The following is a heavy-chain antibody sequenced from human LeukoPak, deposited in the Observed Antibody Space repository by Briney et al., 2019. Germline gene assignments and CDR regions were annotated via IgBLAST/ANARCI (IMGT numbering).Heavy chain of an antibody. CDR3: ARIFPNQYYFDY. J-gene: IGHJ4*02. Sequence: SGPVLVHPTEPLTLTCTVSGFSLRIARMGVSWIRQPPGKALEWLAHIFSNDEKSYSTSLKSRLTISHDTSKSQVFLTMTNMDPVDTATYYCARIFPNQYYFDYWGQGTLVTVSS. CDR1: GFSLRIARMG. V-gene: IGHV2-26*01. D-gene: IGHD1-14*01. CDR2: IFSNDEK.